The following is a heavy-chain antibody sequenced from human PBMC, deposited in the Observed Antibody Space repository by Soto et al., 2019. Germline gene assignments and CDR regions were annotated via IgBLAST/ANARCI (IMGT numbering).Heavy chain of an antibody. CDR1: VGSVNNVNYY. J-gene: IGHJ5*02. CDR2: MYYSGTT. D-gene: IGHD1-1*01. CDR3: ARGQGPGSINMRFDP. Sequence: WETLSLTCSFSVGSVNNVNYYCNWFRQPPWKGLEWIANMYYSGTTNYNPSLRSRVAVSLDTSKNQFSLKVYSVTAADTAVYFCARGQGPGSINMRFDPWGQGTLVTVS. V-gene: IGHV4-61*01.